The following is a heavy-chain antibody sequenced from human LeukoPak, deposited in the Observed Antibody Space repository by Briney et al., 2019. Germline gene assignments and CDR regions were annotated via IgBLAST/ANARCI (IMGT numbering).Heavy chain of an antibody. CDR2: IYHTGNT. Sequence: KASETLSLTCAVSGGSISSGGYSWNWIRQPPGKGLEWIGYIYHTGNTFYNPSLKSRVTLSVDRSKNQFSLRLTSVTAADTAVYYCARAFFVRENPGSWFDPWGQGTLVTVSP. D-gene: IGHD3-10*02. CDR3: ARAFFVRENPGSWFDP. J-gene: IGHJ5*02. CDR1: GGSISSGGYS. V-gene: IGHV4-30-2*01.